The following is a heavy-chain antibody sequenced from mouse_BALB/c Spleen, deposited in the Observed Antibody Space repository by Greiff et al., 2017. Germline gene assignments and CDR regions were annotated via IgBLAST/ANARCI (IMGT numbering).Heavy chain of an antibody. Sequence: EVKLVESGGGLVQPGGSLRLSCATSGFTFTDYYMSWVRQPPGKALEWLGFIRNKANGYTTEYSASVKGRFTISRDNSQSILYLQMNTLRAEDSATYYCARGGGNYAWFAYWGQGTLVTVSA. J-gene: IGHJ3*01. CDR2: IRNKANGYTT. V-gene: IGHV7-3*02. CDR3: ARGGGNYAWFAY. D-gene: IGHD2-1*01. CDR1: GFTFTDYY.